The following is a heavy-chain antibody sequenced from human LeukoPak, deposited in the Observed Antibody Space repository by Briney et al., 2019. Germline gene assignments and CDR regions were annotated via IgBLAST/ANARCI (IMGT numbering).Heavy chain of an antibody. Sequence: SETLSLTCNVSGDSISRSRHFWAWIRQSPGRGLEWIGYIYNSGSTYYNPSLKSRVTISVDTSKNQFSLRLSSVTAADTAVYYCAREGVTMVRGVIINYYYMDVWGKGTTVTISS. CDR1: GDSISRSRHF. CDR3: AREGVTMVRGVIINYYYMDV. CDR2: IYNSGST. J-gene: IGHJ6*03. D-gene: IGHD3-10*01. V-gene: IGHV4-39*07.